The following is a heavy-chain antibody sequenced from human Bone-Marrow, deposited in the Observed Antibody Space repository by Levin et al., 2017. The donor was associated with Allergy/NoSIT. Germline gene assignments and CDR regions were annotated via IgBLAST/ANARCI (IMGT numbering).Heavy chain of an antibody. D-gene: IGHD2-15*01. CDR3: ARAVGCLSRFDP. CDR2: ISPNSGST. J-gene: IGHJ5*02. V-gene: IGHV1-2*02. Sequence: WVRQAPGQGLEWMGWISPNSGSTNYAEKFQGRITMTLSPSISTDYMELTNLRSDDTAVYYCARAVGCLSRFDPWGQGTLVTVSS.